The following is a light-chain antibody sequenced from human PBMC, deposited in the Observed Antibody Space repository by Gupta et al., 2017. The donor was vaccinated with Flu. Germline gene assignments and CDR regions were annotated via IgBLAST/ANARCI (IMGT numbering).Light chain of an antibody. J-gene: IGKJ2*03. V-gene: IGKV1-5*03. CDR2: EAS. CDR1: QSISAW. Sequence: STLSASVGDRVTITCRASQSISAWLAWYQQKPGKAPKLLIYEASTLESRAPSRFSGSGSGTEFTLTISSLQPDDFATYYCQQYNSYSGYSFGQGTKLEIK. CDR3: QQYNSYSGYS.